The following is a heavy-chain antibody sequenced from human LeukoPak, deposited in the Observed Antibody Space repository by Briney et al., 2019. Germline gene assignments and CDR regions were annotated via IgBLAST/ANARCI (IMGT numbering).Heavy chain of an antibody. CDR3: ARVDDYYDSSGSDY. CDR1: GGSITGSNYY. CDR2: IYYSGSA. Sequence: SETLSLTCTVSGGSITGSNYYWGWIRQPPGKGLEWIGSIYYSGSADYNPSLKSRVTISVDTSKNQFSLKLSSMTAADTAVYYCARVDDYYDSSGSDYWGQGTLVTVSS. D-gene: IGHD3-22*01. V-gene: IGHV4-39*01. J-gene: IGHJ4*02.